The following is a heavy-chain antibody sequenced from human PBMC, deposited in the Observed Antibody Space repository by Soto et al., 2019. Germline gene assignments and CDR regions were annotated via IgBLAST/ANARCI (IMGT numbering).Heavy chain of an antibody. Sequence: ASVKVSCKASGYTFTSYGISWVRQAPGQGLEWMGWISAYNGNTNYAQKLQGRVTMTTDTSTSTAYMELRSLRSDDTAVYYCARDSPPAAFPSRDTTVTTPLRPNYYYYGMDVWGQGTMVTVSS. CDR3: ARDSPPAAFPSRDTTVTTPLRPNYYYYGMDV. CDR1: GYTFTSYG. V-gene: IGHV1-18*01. D-gene: IGHD4-17*01. CDR2: ISAYNGNT. J-gene: IGHJ6*02.